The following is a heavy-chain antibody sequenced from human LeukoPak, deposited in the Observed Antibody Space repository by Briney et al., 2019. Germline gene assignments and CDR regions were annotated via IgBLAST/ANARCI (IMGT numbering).Heavy chain of an antibody. CDR3: ARGATYFDY. V-gene: IGHV4-59*01. CDR2: IYYTGST. Sequence: NPSETLSLTCSVFDGSINSYYWTWIRQPPGKGLEWIWYIYYTGSTNYNPSLKSRVTISVDTSKNQFSLKLSSVTAADTAMYYCARGATYFDYWGQGTLVTVSS. J-gene: IGHJ4*02. CDR1: DGSINSYY. D-gene: IGHD4/OR15-4a*01.